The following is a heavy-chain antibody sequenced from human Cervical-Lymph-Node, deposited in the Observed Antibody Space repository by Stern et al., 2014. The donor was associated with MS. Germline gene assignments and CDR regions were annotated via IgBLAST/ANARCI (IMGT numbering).Heavy chain of an antibody. CDR1: GGTFTTHG. Sequence: QVQLVESGAEVKKPGSSVKVSCKASGGTFTTHGFSWVRQAPGQGLEWMGGVIPIFGAAHYAQQFQGRVTITADESTSTTYMELRSLRYEDTAVYYCARDEIGQTTTHYYYYGLDVWGQGTTVTVSS. CDR3: ARDEIGQTTTHYYYYGLDV. J-gene: IGHJ6*02. D-gene: IGHD1-1*01. V-gene: IGHV1-69*01. CDR2: VIPIFGAA.